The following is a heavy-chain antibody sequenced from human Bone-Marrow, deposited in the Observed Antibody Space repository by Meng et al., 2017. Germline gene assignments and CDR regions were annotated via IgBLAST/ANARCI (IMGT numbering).Heavy chain of an antibody. J-gene: IGHJ6*02. Sequence: GESLKISCAASGFTLSSYAMHWVRQAPGKGLEWVAATSYDGSNTYYVDSVKGRFTISRDNSKNTLYLQMNSLRAEDKAVYYCARNTAMVSHYYYGMDVWGQGTTVTVSS. CDR3: ARNTAMVSHYYYGMDV. CDR2: TSYDGSNT. V-gene: IGHV3-30*04. D-gene: IGHD5-18*01. CDR1: GFTLSSYA.